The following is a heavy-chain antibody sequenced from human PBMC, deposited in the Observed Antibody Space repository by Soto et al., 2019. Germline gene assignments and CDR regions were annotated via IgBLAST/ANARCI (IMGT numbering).Heavy chain of an antibody. CDR3: ERAYSGYDSGFDY. CDR2: IYYSGTT. Sequence: QLQLQESGPGLVKPSETLSLTCTVSGGSISSSSYYWGWIRQRPGKGLEWIGGIYYSGTTYYSPSLRSRVTTSVDTSKNQFSLELSSVTAADTAVYYCERAYSGYDSGFDYWGRGALVTVSS. J-gene: IGHJ4*02. CDR1: GGSISSSSYY. D-gene: IGHD5-12*01. V-gene: IGHV4-39*01.